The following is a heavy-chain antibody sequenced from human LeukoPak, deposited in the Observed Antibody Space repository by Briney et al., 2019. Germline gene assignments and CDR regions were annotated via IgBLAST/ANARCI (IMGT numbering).Heavy chain of an antibody. D-gene: IGHD2-2*03. CDR1: GFTFSNYT. CDR3: ARLMDRARRDAFDI. Sequence: GGSLRLSCAASGFTFSNYTMNWVRQAPGKGLEWISYISSSSSTKNYADSVKGRFTVSRDNARNSLYLQMSSLRAEDTAFYYCARLMDRARRDAFDIWGHGTMVTVSS. V-gene: IGHV3-48*01. J-gene: IGHJ3*02. CDR2: ISSSSSTK.